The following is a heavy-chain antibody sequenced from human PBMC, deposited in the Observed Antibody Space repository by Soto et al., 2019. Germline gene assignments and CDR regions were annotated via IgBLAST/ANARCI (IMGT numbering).Heavy chain of an antibody. J-gene: IGHJ4*02. V-gene: IGHV2-5*02. D-gene: IGHD2-15*01. CDR1: GFSLSTSGVG. CDR2: IYWDDDK. Sequence: QITLKESGPTLVKPTQTLTLTCTISGFSLSTSGVGVGWSRQPPGKALEWLALIYWDDDKSYSPSLKSRLTINKDTYKNQVVLTMTNMDPVDTATYYCAHRPSYCSGGSCYSGFDYWGQGTLVTVSS. CDR3: AHRPSYCSGGSCYSGFDY.